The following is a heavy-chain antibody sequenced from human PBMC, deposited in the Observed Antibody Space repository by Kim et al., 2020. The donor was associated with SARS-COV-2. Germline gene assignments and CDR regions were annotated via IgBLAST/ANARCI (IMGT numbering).Heavy chain of an antibody. CDR3: ASSPYTSSWRAFDF. J-gene: IGHJ3*01. CDR1: GFTVSNTY. CDR2: IYSDGRR. Sequence: GGSLRLSCVASGFTVSNTYLSWVRQAPGKGPEWVSFIYSDGRRYYSDSVKGRFTISRDPSTNTVFLQMDSLRVEETALYYCASSPYTSSWRAFDFWGQGTMVIVSS. D-gene: IGHD6-13*01. V-gene: IGHV3-53*01.